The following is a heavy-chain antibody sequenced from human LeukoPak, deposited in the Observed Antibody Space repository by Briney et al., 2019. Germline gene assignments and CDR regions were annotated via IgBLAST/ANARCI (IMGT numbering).Heavy chain of an antibody. Sequence: SVKVSCKASGGTFSSYAISWVRQAPGQGLEWMGGIIPIFGTANYAQKFQGRVTITTDESTSTAYMELSSLRSEDTAVYYCARHYYDPPAFDIWGQGTMVTVSS. D-gene: IGHD3-22*01. CDR3: ARHYYDPPAFDI. V-gene: IGHV1-69*05. CDR2: IIPIFGTA. J-gene: IGHJ3*02. CDR1: GGTFSSYA.